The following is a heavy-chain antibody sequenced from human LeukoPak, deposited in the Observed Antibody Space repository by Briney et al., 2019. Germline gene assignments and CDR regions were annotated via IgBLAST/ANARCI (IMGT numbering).Heavy chain of an antibody. CDR3: ARHGPIAYGSGSYYNYYYYYMDV. D-gene: IGHD3-10*01. CDR2: IYPGDSDT. J-gene: IGHJ6*03. CDR1: EYKFAKYW. V-gene: IGHV5-51*01. Sequence: GESLKISCKGSEYKFAKYWIGWVRQMPGKGLEWMGIIYPGDSDTRYSPSFQGQVTISADKSISTAYPQWSSLKASDTAMYYCARHGPIAYGSGSYYNYYYYYMDVWGKGTTVTVSS.